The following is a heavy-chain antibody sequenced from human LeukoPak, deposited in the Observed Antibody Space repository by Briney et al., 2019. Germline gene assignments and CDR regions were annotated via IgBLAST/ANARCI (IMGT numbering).Heavy chain of an antibody. V-gene: IGHV4-39*07. Sequence: SETLSLTCTVSGGSISSSSYYWGWIRQPPGKGLEWIGSIYYSGSTYYTPSLKSRVTISVDTSKNLFSLKLSSVTAADTAVYYCATYYSDSSGLGDSWGQGTLVTVSS. CDR1: GGSISSSSYY. CDR2: IYYSGST. D-gene: IGHD3-22*01. J-gene: IGHJ4*02. CDR3: ATYYSDSSGLGDS.